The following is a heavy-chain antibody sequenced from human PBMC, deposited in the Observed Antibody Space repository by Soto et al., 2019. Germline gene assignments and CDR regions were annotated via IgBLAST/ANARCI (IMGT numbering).Heavy chain of an antibody. J-gene: IGHJ5*02. Sequence: QVQLVQSGAEVKKPGASVKVSCKASGYTFTSYDINWVRQATGQGLEWMGWMNPNSGNTGYAQKFQGRVTMTRNTSISTAYMELSSLRSEDTAVYYCARVVSRRWYGGPNWFDPWGQGTLVTVSS. CDR2: MNPNSGNT. D-gene: IGHD6-13*01. CDR1: GYTFTSYD. CDR3: ARVVSRRWYGGPNWFDP. V-gene: IGHV1-8*01.